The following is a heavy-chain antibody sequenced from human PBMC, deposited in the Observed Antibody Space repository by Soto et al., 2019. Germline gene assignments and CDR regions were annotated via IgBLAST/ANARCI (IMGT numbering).Heavy chain of an antibody. V-gene: IGHV5-51*01. CDR2: IYPGDSDT. CDR3: ARSSAAGKYYYGMDV. CDR1: GYSFTSYW. J-gene: IGHJ6*02. Sequence: PGESLKISCKGSGYSFTSYWIGWVRQMPGKGLEWMGIIYPGDSDTRYSPSFQGQVTISADKSISTAYLQWSSLKASDTAMYYCARSSAAGKYYYGMDVWGQGTTVTVSS. D-gene: IGHD6-13*01.